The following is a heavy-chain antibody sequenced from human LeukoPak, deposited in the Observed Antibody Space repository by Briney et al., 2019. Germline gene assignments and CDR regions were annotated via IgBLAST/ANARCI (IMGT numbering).Heavy chain of an antibody. V-gene: IGHV1-18*01. CDR3: ASSNDSDDAFDI. J-gene: IGHJ3*02. CDR2: ISAYNGNT. D-gene: IGHD3-22*01. CDR1: GYTFTSYG. Sequence: ASVKVSCKASGYTFTSYGISWVRQAPGQGLEWMGWISAYNGNTNYAQKLQGRVTMTTDTSTSTAYMELRSLRSDDTAVYYCASSNDSDDAFDIWGQGTMVTVSS.